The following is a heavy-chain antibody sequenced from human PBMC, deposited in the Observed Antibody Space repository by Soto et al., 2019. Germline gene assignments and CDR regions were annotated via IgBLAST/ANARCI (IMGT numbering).Heavy chain of an antibody. CDR2: INPNSGGT. J-gene: IGHJ5*02. Sequence: ASVKVSCKASGYTFTGYYMHWVRQAPGQGLEWMGWINPNSGGTNYAQKFQGWVTMTRDTSISTAYMELSRLRSDDTAVYYCARDGYDFWSGYYSRQENWFDPWGQGTLVTVSS. CDR1: GYTFTGYY. D-gene: IGHD3-3*01. CDR3: ARDGYDFWSGYYSRQENWFDP. V-gene: IGHV1-2*04.